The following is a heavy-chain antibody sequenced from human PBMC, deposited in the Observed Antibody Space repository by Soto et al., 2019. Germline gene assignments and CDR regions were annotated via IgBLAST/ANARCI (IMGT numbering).Heavy chain of an antibody. CDR1: GCSISSGGYS. Sequence: PSETLSLTCAVSGCSISSGGYSWSWIRQPPGKGLEWIGYIYHSGNTYYNPSLKSRVTISVDTSKNQFSLKLSSVTAADTAVYYCARPGYCSGGSCYWYDYWGQGTLVTVSS. D-gene: IGHD2-15*01. CDR3: ARPGYCSGGSCYWYDY. V-gene: IGHV4-30-2*03. J-gene: IGHJ4*02. CDR2: IYHSGNT.